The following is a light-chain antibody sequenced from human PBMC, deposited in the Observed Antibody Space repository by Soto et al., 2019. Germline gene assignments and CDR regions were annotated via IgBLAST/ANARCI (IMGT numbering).Light chain of an antibody. J-gene: IGLJ2*01. Sequence: QSALTQPPSVSGAPGQRVTISCTGSSSNIGAGYDVHWYQQLPGTAPKLLIYGNSNRPSGVPDRVSDSKSGTSASLAITGLQAEDEADYYCQSYDSSLSVVFGGGTKVTVL. CDR1: SSNIGAGYD. CDR3: QSYDSSLSVV. CDR2: GNS. V-gene: IGLV1-40*01.